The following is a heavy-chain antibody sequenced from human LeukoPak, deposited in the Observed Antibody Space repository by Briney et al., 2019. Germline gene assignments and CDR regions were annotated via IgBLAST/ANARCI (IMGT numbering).Heavy chain of an antibody. CDR1: GYTFTSYD. J-gene: IGHJ3*02. CDR2: MNPNSGNT. V-gene: IGHV1-8*01. D-gene: IGHD2-2*01. CDR3: ARGNEVAWYQLLFSHRAFDI. Sequence: ASVKVSCKASGYTFTSYDINWVRQATGQGLEWMGWMNPNSGNTGCAQKLQGRVTMTRNTSISTAYMELSSLRSEDTAVYYCARGNEVAWYQLLFSHRAFDIWGQGTMVTVSS.